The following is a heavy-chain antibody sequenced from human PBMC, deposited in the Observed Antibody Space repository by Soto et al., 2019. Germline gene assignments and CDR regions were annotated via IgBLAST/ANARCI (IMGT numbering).Heavy chain of an antibody. CDR1: GGSISSSSYY. CDR2: IYYSGST. J-gene: IGHJ4*02. D-gene: IGHD3-22*01. CDR3: ARHGTGRGGLFYYDSSGYYY. Sequence: SETLSLTCTVSGGSISSSSYYWGWIRQPPGKGLEWIGSIYYSGSTYYNPSLKSRITISVDTPKNQFSLKLSFVTAADTAVYYCARHGTGRGGLFYYDSSGYYYWGQGTLVTVSS. V-gene: IGHV4-39*01.